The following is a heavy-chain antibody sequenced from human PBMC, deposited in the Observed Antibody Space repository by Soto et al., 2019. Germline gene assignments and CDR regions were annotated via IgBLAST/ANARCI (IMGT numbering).Heavy chain of an antibody. CDR2: IYTSGST. CDR1: GGSISSYY. CDR3: ARDCPRSGFGEATIGCRYWFDP. V-gene: IGHV4-4*07. Sequence: QVQLQESGPGLVKPSETLSLTCTVSGGSISSYYWSWIRQPAGKGLEWIGRIYTSGSTNYNPSLKSRVTMSVDTSKNQFSLKLSSVTAADTAVYYCARDCPRSGFGEATIGCRYWFDPWGQGTLVTVSS. J-gene: IGHJ5*02. D-gene: IGHD3-10*01.